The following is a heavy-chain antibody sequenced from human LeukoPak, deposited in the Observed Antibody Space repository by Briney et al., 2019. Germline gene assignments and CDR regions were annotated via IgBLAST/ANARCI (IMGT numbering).Heavy chain of an antibody. J-gene: IGHJ4*02. D-gene: IGHD1-26*01. V-gene: IGHV3-33*01. CDR3: ARVGIVGAHFDY. CDR2: IWYDGSNK. CDR1: GFTFSSYG. Sequence: GRSLRLSCAASGFTFSSYGMHWVRQAPGKGLEWVAVIWYDGSNKYYADSVKGRFTISRDNSKNTLYLQMNSLRAEDTAVYYCARVGIVGAHFDYWGQGTLVTVSS.